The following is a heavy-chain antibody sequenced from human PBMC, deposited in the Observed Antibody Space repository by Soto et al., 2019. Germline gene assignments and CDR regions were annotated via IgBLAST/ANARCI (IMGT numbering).Heavy chain of an antibody. CDR3: ARAPYGSGSYYKPQTLYYYYGMDV. V-gene: IGHV3-66*01. CDR2: IYSGGST. D-gene: IGHD3-10*01. Sequence: GSLRLSCAASGFTVSSNYMSWVRQAPGKGLEWVSVIYSGGSTYYADSVKGRFTISRDNSKNTLYLQMNSLRAEDTAVYYCARAPYGSGSYYKPQTLYYYYGMDVWGQGTTVTVSS. CDR1: GFTVSSNY. J-gene: IGHJ6*02.